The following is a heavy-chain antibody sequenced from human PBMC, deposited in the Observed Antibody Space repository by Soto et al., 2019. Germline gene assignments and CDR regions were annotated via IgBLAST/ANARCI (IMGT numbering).Heavy chain of an antibody. CDR3: ARDFSHSGTATDNYYYGMDV. CDR1: GYTFTSYG. Sequence: ASVKVSCKASGYTFTSYGISWVRQAPGQGLEWMGWISAYNGNTNYAQKLQGRVTMTTDTSTSTAYMELRSLRSDDTAVYYCARDFSHSGTATDNYYYGMDVWGQGTTGTVSS. V-gene: IGHV1-18*01. D-gene: IGHD3-10*01. CDR2: ISAYNGNT. J-gene: IGHJ6*02.